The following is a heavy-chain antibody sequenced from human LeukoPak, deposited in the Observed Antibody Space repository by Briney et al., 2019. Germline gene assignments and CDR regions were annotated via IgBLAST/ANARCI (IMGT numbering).Heavy chain of an antibody. J-gene: IGHJ4*02. CDR2: IWNDGSHK. Sequence: GGSLRLSCAASGFTFSSYGMHWVRQAPGKGLEWVAVIWNDGSHKYYADSEKGRFHLYRDNSRHTVYLQMKILRAEDTAVYYCAKDATEYGDSHFDCWGQGTLVTVSS. V-gene: IGHV3-33*06. D-gene: IGHD4-17*01. CDR3: AKDATEYGDSHFDC. CDR1: GFTFSSYG.